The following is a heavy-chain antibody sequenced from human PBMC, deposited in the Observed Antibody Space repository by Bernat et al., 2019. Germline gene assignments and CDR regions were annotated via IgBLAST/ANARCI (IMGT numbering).Heavy chain of an antibody. CDR1: GFTFSSYA. CDR3: ARDRGQLWPARKSNYYYYGMDV. D-gene: IGHD5-18*01. V-gene: IGHV3-30-3*01. Sequence: QVQLVESGGGVVQPGRSLRLSCAASGFTFSSYAMHWVRQAPGKGLEWVAVISYDGSNKYYADSVKGRFTISRDNSKNTLYLQMNSLRAEDTAVYYCARDRGQLWPARKSNYYYYGMDVWGQGTTVTVSS. J-gene: IGHJ6*02. CDR2: ISYDGSNK.